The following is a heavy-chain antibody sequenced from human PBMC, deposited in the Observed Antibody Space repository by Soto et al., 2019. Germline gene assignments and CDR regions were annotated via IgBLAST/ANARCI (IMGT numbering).Heavy chain of an antibody. CDR2: IYWDDDK. CDR1: GFSLSTSGVG. Sequence: QITLKESGPTLVKPTQTLTLTCTFSGFSLSTSGVGVGWIRQPPGKALEWLALIYWDDDKRYSPSLKSRLTVIKYTPXNQVVLTMTNMDPVDTATYYCAHSFDGDYIYYFDYWGQGTLVTVSS. CDR3: AHSFDGDYIYYFDY. D-gene: IGHD4-17*01. V-gene: IGHV2-5*02. J-gene: IGHJ4*02.